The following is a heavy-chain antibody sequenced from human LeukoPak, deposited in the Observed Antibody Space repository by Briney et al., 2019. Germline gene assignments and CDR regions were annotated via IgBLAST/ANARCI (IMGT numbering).Heavy chain of an antibody. CDR1: GFTFSYYW. V-gene: IGHV3-7*01. J-gene: IGHJ4*02. CDR3: ARGGYGSGPDY. Sequence: PGGSLRLSCAASGFTFSYYWMSWVRQAPGKGLEWVANIKQDGSEKHYVDSVKGRVTISRDNAKNSLYVQMNSLRAEDTAVYYCARGGYGSGPDYWGQGILVTVSS. CDR2: IKQDGSEK. D-gene: IGHD3-10*01.